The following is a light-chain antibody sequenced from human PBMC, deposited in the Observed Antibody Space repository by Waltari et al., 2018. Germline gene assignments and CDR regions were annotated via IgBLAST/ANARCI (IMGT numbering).Light chain of an antibody. J-gene: IGKJ3*01. Sequence: DVQMTQSPSFLSASVGDRVTITCRASQRISSYLNWYQMKPGKAPVSLIYGASSLQSGVPSRFSGSGTETDFTLTISRPQPEDFATYYCQQTYTSFTFGPGTKVDFK. CDR1: QRISSY. V-gene: IGKV1-39*01. CDR3: QQTYTSFT. CDR2: GAS.